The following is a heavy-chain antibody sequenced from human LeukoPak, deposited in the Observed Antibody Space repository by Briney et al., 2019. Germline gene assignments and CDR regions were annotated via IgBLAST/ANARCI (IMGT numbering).Heavy chain of an antibody. V-gene: IGHV1-18*01. D-gene: IGHD6-13*01. Sequence: GASVKVSCKASGYTFTSYGISWVRQAPGQGLEWMGWISAYNGNTNYAQKFQGRVTLTTDTSTNTAYMELRSLRSDDTAVYYCAGDSSSMGGVFDYWGQGTLVTVSS. CDR1: GYTFTSYG. CDR2: ISAYNGNT. J-gene: IGHJ4*02. CDR3: AGDSSSMGGVFDY.